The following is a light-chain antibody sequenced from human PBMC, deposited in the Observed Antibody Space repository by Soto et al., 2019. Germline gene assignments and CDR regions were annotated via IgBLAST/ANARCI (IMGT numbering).Light chain of an antibody. Sequence: DIQMTQSPSSLSASVGDRVTITCRASQSIRNYLNWYQQKPGKAPKLLIYAASSLQSGVPSRFSGSGSGTDFTRTISSLQPDDLATYYCQQSYSTPYTFGQGTKLEI. CDR1: QSIRNY. J-gene: IGKJ2*01. CDR3: QQSYSTPYT. CDR2: AAS. V-gene: IGKV1-39*01.